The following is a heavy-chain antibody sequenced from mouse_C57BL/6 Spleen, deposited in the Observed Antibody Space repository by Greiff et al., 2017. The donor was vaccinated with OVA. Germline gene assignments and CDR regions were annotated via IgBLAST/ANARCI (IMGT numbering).Heavy chain of an antibody. CDR1: GYTFTDYY. Sequence: EVQLQQSGPELVKPGASVKISCKASGYTFTDYYMNWVKQSHGKSLEWIGDINPNNGGTSYNQKFKGKATLTVDKSSSTAYMELRSLTSEDSAVYYCARCLGLENFDVWGTGTTVTVSS. V-gene: IGHV1-26*01. CDR2: INPNNGGT. J-gene: IGHJ1*03. D-gene: IGHD4-1*01. CDR3: ARCLGLENFDV.